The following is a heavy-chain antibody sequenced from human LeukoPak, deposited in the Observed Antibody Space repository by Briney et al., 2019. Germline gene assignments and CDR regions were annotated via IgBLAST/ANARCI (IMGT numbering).Heavy chain of an antibody. Sequence: SSETLSLTCTVSGGSISSSSYYWGWIRQPPGKGLEWIGSIYYSGSTYYNPSLKSRVTISVDTSKNQFSLKLSSVTAADTAVYYCARVRIAVAGLDYWGQGTLVTVSS. D-gene: IGHD6-19*01. J-gene: IGHJ4*02. CDR2: IYYSGST. CDR3: ARVRIAVAGLDY. CDR1: GGSISSSSYY. V-gene: IGHV4-39*07.